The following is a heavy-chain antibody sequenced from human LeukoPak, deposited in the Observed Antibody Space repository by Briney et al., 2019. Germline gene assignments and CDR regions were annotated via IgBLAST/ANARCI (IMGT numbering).Heavy chain of an antibody. Sequence: GASVKVSCKVSGYTLTELSMHWVRQAPGKGLEWMGGFDPEDGETIYAQKFQGRVTMTEDTPTDTAYMELSSLRSEDTAVYYCATDLAAAGNFYFDYWGQGTLVTVSS. D-gene: IGHD6-13*01. CDR3: ATDLAAAGNFYFDY. V-gene: IGHV1-24*01. J-gene: IGHJ4*02. CDR1: GYTLTELS. CDR2: FDPEDGET.